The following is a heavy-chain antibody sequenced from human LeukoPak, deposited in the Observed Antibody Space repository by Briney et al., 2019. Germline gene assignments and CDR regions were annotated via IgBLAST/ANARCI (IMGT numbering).Heavy chain of an antibody. CDR3: ARDYGFYSGRYFFDY. V-gene: IGHV1-2*02. CDR1: GYTFTGHY. D-gene: IGHD1-26*01. J-gene: IGHJ4*02. Sequence: GASVKVSCKASGYTFTGHYIHWVRQAPGQGLEWMGWINPNSGGTKYAQKFQGRVTMTRDTSISTAYMELSKLRSDDTAVYSCARDYGFYSGRYFFDYWGQGTLVTVSS. CDR2: INPNSGGT.